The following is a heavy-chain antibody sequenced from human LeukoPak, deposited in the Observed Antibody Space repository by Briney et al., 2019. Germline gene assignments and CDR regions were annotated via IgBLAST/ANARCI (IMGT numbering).Heavy chain of an antibody. V-gene: IGHV4-59*11. CDR2: ISNSGST. D-gene: IGHD2-15*01. Sequence: PSETLSLTCTVSGGSTSSHYWTWIRQSPVKGLEWIGDISNSGSTSCNPSLKSRATISIDTSKNQFSLKLSSVTAADTAVYYCGRDALVGYFSYYYMDVWGKGTTVTVSS. J-gene: IGHJ6*03. CDR1: GGSTSSHY. CDR3: GRDALVGYFSYYYMDV.